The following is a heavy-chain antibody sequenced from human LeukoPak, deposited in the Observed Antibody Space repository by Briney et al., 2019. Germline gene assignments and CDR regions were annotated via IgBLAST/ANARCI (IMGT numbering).Heavy chain of an antibody. J-gene: IGHJ3*02. CDR3: ARCPPALGAFDI. V-gene: IGHV4-39*01. CDR2: IYYSDSGQM. Sequence: SETLSLTCTVSGVSISGSSCYWGWIRQSPGRGLEWIGSIYYSDSGQMFYNPSLKSRVTMSADTSKNQFSLRVTSATAADTAVYYCARCPPALGAFDIWGQGTMVSVSS. CDR1: GVSISGSSCY.